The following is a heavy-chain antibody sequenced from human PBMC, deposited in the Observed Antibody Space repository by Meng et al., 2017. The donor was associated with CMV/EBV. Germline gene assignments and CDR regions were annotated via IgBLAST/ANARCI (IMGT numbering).Heavy chain of an antibody. D-gene: IGHD3-10*01. Sequence: SLKISCASSGFTFINYAMNWVRQAPGKGLEWVSSISSSGGTYYADSGKGRFTISRDTSRNTLYLQMNTLRAEDTAVYYCVGRHYGSGTYWGQGTLVTVSS. CDR1: GFTFINYA. CDR3: VGRHYGSGTY. V-gene: IGHV3-23*01. J-gene: IGHJ4*02. CDR2: ISSSGGT.